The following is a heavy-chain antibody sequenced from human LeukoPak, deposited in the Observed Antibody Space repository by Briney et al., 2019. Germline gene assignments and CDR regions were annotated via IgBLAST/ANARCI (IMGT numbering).Heavy chain of an antibody. J-gene: IGHJ5*02. CDR2: INPNSGGT. CDR1: GYSFTDYY. V-gene: IGHV1-2*02. Sequence: ASVKVSCKTSGYSFTDYYMHWVRQAPGQGLEWMGWINPNSGGTSSAQKFQGRVTMTRDTSITTVYMEVSWLTSDDTAIFYCARADRLHGGPYLIGPWGQGTLVTVSS. CDR3: ARADRLHGGPYLIGP. D-gene: IGHD2-21*01.